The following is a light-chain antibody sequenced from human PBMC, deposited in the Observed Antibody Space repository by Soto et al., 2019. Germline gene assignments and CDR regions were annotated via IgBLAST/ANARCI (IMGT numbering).Light chain of an antibody. CDR1: QVIGSRY. V-gene: IGKV3-20*01. J-gene: IGKJ2*01. Sequence: EIVMTQSPGTLYLSPGERATISCRASQVIGSRYLAWYHQKSGQAPRLLIYGASSIATGIPDRVSGSGSGPDFTLTISRLEPEGFGVYYSQQFGSSNPHTCRQRTKLEI. CDR2: GAS. CDR3: QQFGSSNPHT.